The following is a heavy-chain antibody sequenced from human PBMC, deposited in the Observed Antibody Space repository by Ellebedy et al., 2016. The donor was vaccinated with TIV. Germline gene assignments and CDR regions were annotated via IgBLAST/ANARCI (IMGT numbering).Heavy chain of an antibody. J-gene: IGHJ4*02. CDR2: IYTGGST. Sequence: GGSLRLSCAASGFTVSSNFMNWVRQAPGKGLEWISTIYTGGSTYYPRSVKGRFTISRDNFKNTLHLQLNNLRAEDTAVYYCARGRGYAHQGLNFDFWGQGTLVTVSS. CDR1: GFTVSSNF. CDR3: ARGRGYAHQGLNFDF. V-gene: IGHV3-53*01. D-gene: IGHD2-2*01.